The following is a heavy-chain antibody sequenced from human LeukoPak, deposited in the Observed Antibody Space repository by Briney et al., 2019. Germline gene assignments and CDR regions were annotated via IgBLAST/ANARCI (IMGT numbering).Heavy chain of an antibody. J-gene: IGHJ6*03. V-gene: IGHV3-23*01. D-gene: IGHD3-10*01. CDR1: GFTFSSYG. CDR3: AKGSSMVRGVTPYYYYYYMDV. Sequence: GGSLRLSCAASGFTFSSYGMSWVRQAPGKGLEWVSAISGSGGSTYYADSVKGRFTISRDNSKNTLYLQMNSLRAEDTAVYYCAKGSSMVRGVTPYYYYYYMDVWGKGTTVTVSS. CDR2: ISGSGGST.